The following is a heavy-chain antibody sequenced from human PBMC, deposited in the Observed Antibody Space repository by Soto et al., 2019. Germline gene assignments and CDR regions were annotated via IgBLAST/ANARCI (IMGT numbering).Heavy chain of an antibody. V-gene: IGHV4-4*07. CDR2: LNIAGTI. Sequence: SETLSLTCSVSGASSSSFNRNWVRQPAGKGPEWVGRLNIAGTINYNPSLKSRITMSMDTSKNQISLHLRSVTAADTAIYYCARDRGEYTSSWFWYFSHWGHGTLVTVSS. J-gene: IGHJ2*01. CDR3: ARDRGEYTSSWFWYFSH. D-gene: IGHD6-13*01. CDR1: GASSSSFN.